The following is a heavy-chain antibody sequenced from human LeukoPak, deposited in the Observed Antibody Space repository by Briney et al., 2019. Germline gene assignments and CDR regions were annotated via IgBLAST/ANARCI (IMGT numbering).Heavy chain of an antibody. CDR2: ISDSGVTT. CDR3: ARLAVLSRGY. V-gene: IGHV3-23*01. Sequence: GGSLRLSCVASGFTISTYAMSWVRQAPGKGLEWVSSISDSGVTTYYAGSVKGRFTISRDDSKNTLCLQMNSLRAEDTAVYYCARLAVLSRGYWGQGTLVTVSS. J-gene: IGHJ4*02. CDR1: GFTISTYA. D-gene: IGHD3-10*01.